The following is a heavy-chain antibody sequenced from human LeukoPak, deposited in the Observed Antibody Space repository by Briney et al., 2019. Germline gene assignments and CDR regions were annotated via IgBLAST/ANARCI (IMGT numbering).Heavy chain of an antibody. J-gene: IGHJ3*02. CDR2: INSDGSSI. CDR3: ASYGSGSYHDAFDI. D-gene: IGHD3-10*01. V-gene: IGHV3-74*01. CDR1: GFTFSSYC. Sequence: PGGSLRLSCAASGFTFSSYCMHWARQAPGKGLVWVSRINSDGSSISYADSVKGRFTISRDNAKNTLYLQMNSLRAEDTAVYYCASYGSGSYHDAFDIWGQGTMVTVSS.